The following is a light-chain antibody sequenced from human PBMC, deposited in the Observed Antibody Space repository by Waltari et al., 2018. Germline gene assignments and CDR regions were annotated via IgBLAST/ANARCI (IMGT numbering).Light chain of an antibody. V-gene: IGKV3-15*01. CDR1: QSVFIN. Sequence: MTQSPAILSVSPGETATLPCRASQSVFINLAWYQQKVGQAPRVLIYGASTRATGIPARFSGIGSGTEFTLTITSLQSEDFAVYYCQQYHYWPWTLGQGTEVEVK. J-gene: IGKJ1*01. CDR3: QQYHYWPWT. CDR2: GAS.